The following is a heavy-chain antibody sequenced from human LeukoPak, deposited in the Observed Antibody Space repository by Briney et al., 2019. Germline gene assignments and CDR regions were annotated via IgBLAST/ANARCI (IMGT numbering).Heavy chain of an antibody. CDR3: AGDDGGYGFDY. J-gene: IGHJ4*02. Sequence: GGSLRLSCAASGFTFSSYGMHWVRQAPGKGLEWVAVIWYHGSNEYYADSVKGRFTISRDNSKNTLYLQMNSLRAEDTAVYYCAGDDGGYGFDYWGQGTLVTVSS. CDR2: IWYHGSNE. V-gene: IGHV3-33*01. D-gene: IGHD4-17*01. CDR1: GFTFSSYG.